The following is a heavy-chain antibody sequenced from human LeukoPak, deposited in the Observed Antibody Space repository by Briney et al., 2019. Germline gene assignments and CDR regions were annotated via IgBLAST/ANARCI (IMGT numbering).Heavy chain of an antibody. J-gene: IGHJ2*01. Sequence: PSKTLSLTCTVSGYSISSGYYWGWIRQPPGKGLEWIGGIYHSGNTYYNSSLKSRVTMSVDTSKNQFSLKLSSVTAADTAVYYCARGVVDTIFGVVIPPYWYFDLWGRGTLVTVSS. CDR3: ARGVVDTIFGVVIPPYWYFDL. D-gene: IGHD3-3*01. V-gene: IGHV4-38-2*02. CDR1: GYSISSGYY. CDR2: IYHSGNT.